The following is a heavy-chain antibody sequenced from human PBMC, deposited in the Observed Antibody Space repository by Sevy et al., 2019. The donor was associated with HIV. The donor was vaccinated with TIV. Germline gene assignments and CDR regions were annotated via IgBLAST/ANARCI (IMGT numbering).Heavy chain of an antibody. D-gene: IGHD6-6*01. V-gene: IGHV3-23*01. CDR2: IGGSGGST. Sequence: GGSLRLSCAASQFAFSDYAMTWVRQAPGKGLEWVASIGGSGGSTYYAESVRGRFTISRDNDKHVVYLQMDTLRVADTALYCCATARMAARSLTPRLLNFVTWGQGTLVTVSS. CDR1: QFAFSDYA. J-gene: IGHJ5*02. CDR3: ATARMAARSLTPRLLNFVT.